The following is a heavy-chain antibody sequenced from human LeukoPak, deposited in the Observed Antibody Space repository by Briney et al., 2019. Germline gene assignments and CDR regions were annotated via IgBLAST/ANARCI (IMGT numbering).Heavy chain of an antibody. CDR1: GFTVSSYY. V-gene: IGHV3-53*01. Sequence: PGGSLRLSCVASGFTVSSYYLSWVRQAPGKGLEWVSFIYSDGSTHYADSVKGRFTISRDNSKTTVYLQMNSLRAEDTAVYYCARDYSSSWHNWGQGTLVTVSS. J-gene: IGHJ4*02. D-gene: IGHD6-13*01. CDR3: ARDYSSSWHN. CDR2: IYSDGST.